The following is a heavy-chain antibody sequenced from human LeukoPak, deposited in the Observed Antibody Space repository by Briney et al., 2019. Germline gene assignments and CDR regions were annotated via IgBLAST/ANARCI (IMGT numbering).Heavy chain of an antibody. V-gene: IGHV4-61*02. CDR3: ARVASKRYYYYYMDV. Sequence: SDTLSLTCTVSARSISIGSYYGSSIRQPAGKGLEWIGRIYTSGSTNNNPSLKSRVTISVDTSKNQFSLKLSSVTAADTAVYYCARVASKRYYYYYMDVWGKATTVTVSS. CDR2: IYTSGST. J-gene: IGHJ6*03. CDR1: ARSISIGSYY. D-gene: IGHD6-25*01.